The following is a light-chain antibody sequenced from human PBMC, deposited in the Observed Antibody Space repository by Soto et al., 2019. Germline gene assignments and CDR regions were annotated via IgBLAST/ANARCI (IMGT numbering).Light chain of an antibody. J-gene: IGKJ2*01. Sequence: DIQMTQSPSSLSASVGDRVTITCRASQSISSYLNWYQQKPGKAPKLLIYTASNLQSGVPSRFSGSGSGTEFTLTISRLQPEDFATYYCQQSYNTPYTFGQGTTLEIK. CDR3: QQSYNTPYT. V-gene: IGKV1-39*01. CDR2: TAS. CDR1: QSISSY.